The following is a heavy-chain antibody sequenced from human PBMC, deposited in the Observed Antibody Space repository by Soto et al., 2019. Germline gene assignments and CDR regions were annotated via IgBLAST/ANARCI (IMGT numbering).Heavy chain of an antibody. CDR2: ISAYNGNT. CDR1: GYTFTSYG. J-gene: IGHJ4*02. Sequence: QVQLVQSGAEVKKPGASVKVSCKASGYTFTSYGISWVRQAPGQGLAWMGWISAYNGNTNYAPKLQGRVTMTTDTSTSTASMELRSLRSDDTAVYYCARESSSSCHDYWGQGTLVTVSS. CDR3: ARESSSSCHDY. V-gene: IGHV1-18*01. D-gene: IGHD6-13*01.